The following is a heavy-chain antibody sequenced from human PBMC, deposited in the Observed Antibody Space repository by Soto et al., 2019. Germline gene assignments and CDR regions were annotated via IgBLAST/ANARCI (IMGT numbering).Heavy chain of an antibody. V-gene: IGHV1-18*01. J-gene: IGHJ4*01. CDR2: ISAHNDNT. D-gene: IGHD1-1*01. CDR3: ARGRYGDY. CDR1: GYTFTSYG. Sequence: QVNLVQSGAEVRKPGASVKVSCKGSGYTFTSYGIAWVRQAPGQGLKWMGWISAHNDNTNYAQKVQGRVNVTSDTSTSTAYMALRNLRADDTAVYYCARGRYGDYWGHGALVTVSS.